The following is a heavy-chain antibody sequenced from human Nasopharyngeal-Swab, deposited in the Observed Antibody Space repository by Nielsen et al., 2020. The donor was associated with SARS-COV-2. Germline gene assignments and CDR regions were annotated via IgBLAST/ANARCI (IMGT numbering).Heavy chain of an antibody. D-gene: IGHD3/OR15-3a*01. J-gene: IGHJ4*02. V-gene: IGHV3-30-3*01. CDR3: ARDMISGPPDYFDH. Sequence: GESLKISCVASGFLFSRYDMHWVRPAPGKGLEWVAVTSADESHKYYAAGSVKDRFTISRDNSRNTLYLQMNSLTSEDTALYYCARDMISGPPDYFDHWGQGTLVTVSS. CDR2: TSADESHK. CDR1: GFLFSRYD.